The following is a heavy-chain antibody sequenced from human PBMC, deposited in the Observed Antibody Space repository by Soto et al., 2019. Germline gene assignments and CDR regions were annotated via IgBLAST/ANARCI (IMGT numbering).Heavy chain of an antibody. CDR3: ARDEGYCSGGSCYVAGY. CDR2: INSDGSTT. Sequence: EVQLVESGGGLVQPGGSLTLSCAASGFTFSTYWMHWVRQAPGKGLVWVSRINSDGSTTDYADSVRGRFTISRDNAKNTLYLQMSSLGAEATAVYYCARDEGYCSGGSCYVAGYWGQGTLVTVSS. J-gene: IGHJ4*02. D-gene: IGHD2-15*01. CDR1: GFTFSTYW. V-gene: IGHV3-74*01.